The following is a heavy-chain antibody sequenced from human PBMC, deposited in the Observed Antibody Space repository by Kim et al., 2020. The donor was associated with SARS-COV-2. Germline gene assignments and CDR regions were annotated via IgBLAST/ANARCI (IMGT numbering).Heavy chain of an antibody. CDR3: VGEESATGSYDY. D-gene: IGHD3-9*01. J-gene: IGHJ4*02. V-gene: IGHV3-64D*09. Sequence: YADSLKDRFTISRDNSKNTLNLQMNSLKPEDTALYYCVGEESATGSYDYWGQGTLVTVSS.